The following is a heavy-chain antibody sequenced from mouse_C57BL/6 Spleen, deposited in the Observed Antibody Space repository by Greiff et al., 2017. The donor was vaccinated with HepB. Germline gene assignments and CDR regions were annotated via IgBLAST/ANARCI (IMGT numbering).Heavy chain of an antibody. CDR2: IYPGSGNT. CDR1: GYSFTSYY. D-gene: IGHD1-1*01. V-gene: IGHV1-66*01. Sequence: QVHVKQSGPELVKPGASVKISCKASGYSFTSYYIHWVKQRPGQGLEWIGWIYPGSGNTKYNEKFKGKATLTADTSSSTAYMQLSSLTSEDSAVYYCAREGYYGSPFDVWGTGTTVTVSS. CDR3: AREGYYGSPFDV. J-gene: IGHJ1*03.